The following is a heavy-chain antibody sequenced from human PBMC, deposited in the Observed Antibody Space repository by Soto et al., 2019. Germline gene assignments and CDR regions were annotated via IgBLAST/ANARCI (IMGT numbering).Heavy chain of an antibody. CDR3: ARTHYSGNWYWYVDV. D-gene: IGHD6-13*01. CDR1: GVTFTAYA. Sequence: QVQLVQSGAEVKKPGSSMKVSCKASGVTFTAYAFSWLRQAPGQGLEWMGGIIPMSGAIKYAQTSQGRVTITADKSTSTIYLELSGLTSNDTAVYYCARTHYSGNWYWYVDVWGRGTLVTVSS. V-gene: IGHV1-69*06. J-gene: IGHJ2*01. CDR2: IIPMSGAI.